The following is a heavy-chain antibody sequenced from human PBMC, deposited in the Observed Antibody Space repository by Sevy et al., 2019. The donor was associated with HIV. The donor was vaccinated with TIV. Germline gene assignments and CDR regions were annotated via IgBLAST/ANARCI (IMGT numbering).Heavy chain of an antibody. CDR2: TRNKADSYTK. J-gene: IGHJ4*02. D-gene: IGHD6-13*01. V-gene: IGHV3-72*01. CDR1: GFTFSDHY. Sequence: GGSLRLSCAASGFTFSDHYMEWVRQAPGKGLEWVGRTRNKADSYTKEYAASVKGRFTISRDDFKNSLYLQMNSLKTEDTAVYYCATDAGIAAAGRVFDYWGQGSLVTVSS. CDR3: ATDAGIAAAGRVFDY.